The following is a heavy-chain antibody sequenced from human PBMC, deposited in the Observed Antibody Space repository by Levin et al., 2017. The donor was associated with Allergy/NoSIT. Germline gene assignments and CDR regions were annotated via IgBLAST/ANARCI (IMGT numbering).Heavy chain of an antibody. V-gene: IGHV3-49*03. CDR2: IRSKAYGGTT. Sequence: GGSLRLSCTASGFTFGDYAMSWFRQAPGKGLEWVGFIRSKAYGGTTEYAASVKGRFTISRDDSKSIAYLQMNSLKTEDTAVYYCTRERTGGSGCYRSASGGYWGQGTLVTVSS. D-gene: IGHD6-19*01. J-gene: IGHJ4*02. CDR3: TRERTGGSGCYRSASGGY. CDR1: GFTFGDYA.